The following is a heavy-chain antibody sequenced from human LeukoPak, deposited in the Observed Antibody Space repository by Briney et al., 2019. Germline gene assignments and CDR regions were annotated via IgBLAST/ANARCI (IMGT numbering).Heavy chain of an antibody. Sequence: GASVKVSCKASGYTFTSYDINWVRQATGQGLEWMGWMNPNSGNTGYAQKFQGRVTMTRNTSISTAYMELSSLRSEDTAVYYCARALNGMTGTTHYFDYWGQGTLVTVSS. CDR3: ARALNGMTGTTHYFDY. D-gene: IGHD1-7*01. J-gene: IGHJ4*02. CDR2: MNPNSGNT. V-gene: IGHV1-8*01. CDR1: GYTFTSYD.